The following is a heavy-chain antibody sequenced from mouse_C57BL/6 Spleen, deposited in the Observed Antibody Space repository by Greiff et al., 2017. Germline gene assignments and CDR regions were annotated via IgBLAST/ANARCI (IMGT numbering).Heavy chain of an antibody. CDR2: ISGGGGNT. CDR1: GFTFSSYT. CDR3: ARQGYYGSSSWFAY. J-gene: IGHJ3*01. V-gene: IGHV5-9*01. D-gene: IGHD1-1*01. Sequence: EVKLMESGGGLVKPGGSLKLSCAASGFTFSSYTMSWVRQTPEKRLEWVATISGGGGNTYYPDSVKGRFTISRDTAKNTLYLQMSSRRSEDTALYYCARQGYYGSSSWFAYWGQGTLVTVSA.